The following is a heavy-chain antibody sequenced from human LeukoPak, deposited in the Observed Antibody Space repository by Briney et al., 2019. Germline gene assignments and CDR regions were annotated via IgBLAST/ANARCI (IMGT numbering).Heavy chain of an antibody. CDR2: ISSSSGTI. D-gene: IGHD6-19*01. Sequence: GGSLRLSCAASGFTFSSYSMNWVRQAPGKGLEWVSYISSSSGTIYYADSVKGRFTISRDNAKNSLYLQMNSLRAEDTAVYYCARVEYSSGWLSYFDYWGQGTLVTVSS. CDR1: GFTFSSYS. CDR3: ARVEYSSGWLSYFDY. J-gene: IGHJ4*02. V-gene: IGHV3-48*01.